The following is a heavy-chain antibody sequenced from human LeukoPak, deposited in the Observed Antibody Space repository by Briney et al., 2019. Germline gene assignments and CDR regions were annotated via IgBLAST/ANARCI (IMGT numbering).Heavy chain of an antibody. V-gene: IGHV4-61*01. D-gene: IGHD3-3*01. J-gene: IGHJ3*02. Sequence: SQTLSLTCTVSGDSISSASYYWSWIRQPPGKGLEWIGYIYYSGSTNYNPSLKSRVTISVDTSKNQFSLKLSSVTAADTAVYYCASRTRQDFYAFDIWGQGTVVTVSS. CDR3: ASRTRQDFYAFDI. CDR1: GDSISSASYY. CDR2: IYYSGST.